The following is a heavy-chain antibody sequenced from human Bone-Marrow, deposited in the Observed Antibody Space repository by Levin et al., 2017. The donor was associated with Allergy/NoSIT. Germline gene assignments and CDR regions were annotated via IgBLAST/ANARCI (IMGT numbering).Heavy chain of an antibody. D-gene: IGHD6-13*01. CDR2: ISGSGSYI. Sequence: PGGSLRLSCTASGFAFGRHTMHWVRQAPGKGLEWVASISGSGSYIFYADSLKGRFTISRDNAKTSLYLQMHSLRGDETAVYYCARDSLGYSGSWYFFDLWGQGTLVTVSS. J-gene: IGHJ4*02. V-gene: IGHV3-21*01. CDR3: ARDSLGYSGSWYFFDL. CDR1: GFAFGRHT.